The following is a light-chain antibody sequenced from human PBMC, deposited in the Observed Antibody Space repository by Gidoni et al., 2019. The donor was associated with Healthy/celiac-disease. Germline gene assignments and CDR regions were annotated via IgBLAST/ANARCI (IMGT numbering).Light chain of an antibody. Sequence: DIQMTQSPSSLSASVGDRVTITCRASQSISSYLNWYQQKPGKAPKLLIYAASSLQSGVPSRLSGSGSGTDFTLTISSLQPEDFATYYCQQSYSTPQTFXXXTKVEIK. CDR2: AAS. CDR1: QSISSY. J-gene: IGKJ1*01. CDR3: QQSYSTPQT. V-gene: IGKV1-39*01.